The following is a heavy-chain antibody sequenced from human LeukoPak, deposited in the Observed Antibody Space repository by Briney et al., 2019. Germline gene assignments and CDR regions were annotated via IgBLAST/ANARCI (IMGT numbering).Heavy chain of an antibody. V-gene: IGHV1-8*01. J-gene: IGHJ4*02. CDR1: GYTFINYD. CDR3: AREEPRAAAGTGY. D-gene: IGHD6-13*01. CDR2: MNPKSGNT. Sequence: ASVKVSCKTSGYTFINYDINWVRQAAGQGLEWMGWMNPKSGNTGYAPKFQGRVTMTRTTSINTAYLELSSLRSEDTAVYYCAREEPRAAAGTGYWGQGTLVTVSS.